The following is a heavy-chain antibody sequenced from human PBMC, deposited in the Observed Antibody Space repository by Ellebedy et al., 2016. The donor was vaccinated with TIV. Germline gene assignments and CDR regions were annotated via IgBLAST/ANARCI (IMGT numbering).Heavy chain of an antibody. J-gene: IGHJ6*02. D-gene: IGHD3-3*01. Sequence: AASVKVSCKASGYTFTGYYMHWVRQAPGQGLEWMGWINPNSGGTNYAQKFQGWVTMTRDTSISTAYMELSRLRSDDTAVYYCARQNYEKINPGIYYYYYGMDVWGQGTTVTVSS. CDR2: INPNSGGT. CDR3: ARQNYEKINPGIYYYYYGMDV. CDR1: GYTFTGYY. V-gene: IGHV1-2*04.